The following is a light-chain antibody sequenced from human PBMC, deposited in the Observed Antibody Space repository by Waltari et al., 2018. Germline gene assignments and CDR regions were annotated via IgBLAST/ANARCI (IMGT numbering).Light chain of an antibody. CDR1: PGISNF. CDR2: AAS. Sequence: DIQMTQSPSSLSASVGDRVTISCRASPGISNFLAWYQQKPGKPPTLLIYAASNLQPGVPSRFSGSGSGTDFTLTITSLQPDDVATYYCQKYHSAPRTFGQGTKVEIK. CDR3: QKYHSAPRT. J-gene: IGKJ1*01. V-gene: IGKV1-27*01.